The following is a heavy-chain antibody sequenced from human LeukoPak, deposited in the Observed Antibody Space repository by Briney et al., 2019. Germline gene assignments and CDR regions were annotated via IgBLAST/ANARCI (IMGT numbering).Heavy chain of an antibody. CDR1: GGSISSYY. J-gene: IGHJ3*02. CDR2: IYYSGST. CDR3: ARYPPLYYDSSGYRSSDAFDI. Sequence: SETLSLTCTVSGGSISSYYWSWIRQPPGKGLEWIGYIYYSGSTNYNPSLKSRVTISVDTSKNQFSLKLSSVTAADTAVYYCARYPPLYYDSSGYRSSDAFDIWGQGTMVTVSS. D-gene: IGHD3-22*01. V-gene: IGHV4-59*01.